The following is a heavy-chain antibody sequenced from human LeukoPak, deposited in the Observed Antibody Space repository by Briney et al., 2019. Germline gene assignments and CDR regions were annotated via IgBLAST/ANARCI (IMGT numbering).Heavy chain of an antibody. J-gene: IGHJ6*03. CDR2: IYYSGST. CDR1: GGSISSGDYY. V-gene: IGHV4-30-4*08. Sequence: SETLSLTCTVSGGSISSGDYYWSWIRQPPGKGLEWIGYIYYSGSTYYNPSLKSRVTISVDTSKNQFSLKLSSVTAADTAVYYCARDLFWSGYYTGTYYYYMDVWGKGTTVTVSS. D-gene: IGHD3-3*01. CDR3: ARDLFWSGYYTGTYYYYMDV.